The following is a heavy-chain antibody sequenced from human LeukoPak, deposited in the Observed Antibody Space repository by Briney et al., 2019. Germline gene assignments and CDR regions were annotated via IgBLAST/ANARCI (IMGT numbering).Heavy chain of an antibody. V-gene: IGHV3-15*01. CDR1: GFTFSSAW. CDR3: ATEFYSNGYNF. J-gene: IGHJ4*02. Sequence: GGSLRLSXPGSGFTFSSAWMTWVRQIPGKGREWVGHIKSRTDGGTTDYAAPVKGRFTISRDDSRNTVYLQMNSLKIEDSAVYFCATEFYSNGYNFWGQGTLVIVSS. D-gene: IGHD5-24*01. CDR2: IKSRTDGGTT.